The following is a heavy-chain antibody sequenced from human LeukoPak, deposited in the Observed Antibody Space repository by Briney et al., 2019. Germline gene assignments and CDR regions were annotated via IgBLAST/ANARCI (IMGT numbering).Heavy chain of an antibody. CDR3: ARASIVVVTAILSFDY. J-gene: IGHJ4*02. CDR1: GFTFSSYA. V-gene: IGHV3-30-3*01. Sequence: GGSLRLSCAASGFTFSSYAMHWVRQAPGKGLEWVGVISYDGSNKYYAGSVKGRFTISRDNSKNTLYLQMNSLRAEDTAVYYCARASIVVVTAILSFDYWGQGTLVTVSS. D-gene: IGHD2-21*02. CDR2: ISYDGSNK.